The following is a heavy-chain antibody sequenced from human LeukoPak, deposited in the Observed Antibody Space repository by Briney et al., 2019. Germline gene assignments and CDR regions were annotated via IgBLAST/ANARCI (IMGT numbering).Heavy chain of an antibody. V-gene: IGHV3-7*01. J-gene: IGHJ4*02. CDR3: AREGHCSSTGCYFFDY. CDR2: IKQDGSEK. Sequence: PGGSLRLSCAASGFTFSSYWMSWVRQAPGKGLEWVANIKQDGSEKYYVDSVKGRFTISRDNAKNSLYLQMNSLRAEDTAVYYCAREGHCSSTGCYFFDYWGQGALVTVSS. D-gene: IGHD2-2*01. CDR1: GFTFSSYW.